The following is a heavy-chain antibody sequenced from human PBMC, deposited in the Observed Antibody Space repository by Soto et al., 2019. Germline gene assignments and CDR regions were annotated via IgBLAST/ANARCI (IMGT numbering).Heavy chain of an antibody. CDR1: GFTFSTYT. D-gene: IGHD6-19*01. CDR3: ARERSTGWFYFDY. Sequence: VGSLRLSCAASGFTFSTYTMNWVRQAPGRGPEWVASISGGSDYMYYSDSVKGRFTISRDNTRNSLYLQMSSLRVEDTAIYYCARERSTGWFYFDYWGRGTLVTVSS. V-gene: IGHV3-21*01. J-gene: IGHJ4*01. CDR2: ISGGSDYM.